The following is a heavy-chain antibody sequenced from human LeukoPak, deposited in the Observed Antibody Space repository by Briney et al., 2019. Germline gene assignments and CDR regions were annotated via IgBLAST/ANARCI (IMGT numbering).Heavy chain of an antibody. CDR2: IRSDGINK. D-gene: IGHD3-10*01. Sequence: GGSLRLSCAASGFTFSNYGMHWVRQAPGKGLEWVAFIRSDGINKYHADSVKGRSTISRDNSKNTLYLQMNSLRAEDTAVYYCAKLGKTENHYGSGRFSYYYYMDVWGKGTTVTISS. CDR3: AKLGKTENHYGSGRFSYYYYMDV. V-gene: IGHV3-30*02. CDR1: GFTFSNYG. J-gene: IGHJ6*03.